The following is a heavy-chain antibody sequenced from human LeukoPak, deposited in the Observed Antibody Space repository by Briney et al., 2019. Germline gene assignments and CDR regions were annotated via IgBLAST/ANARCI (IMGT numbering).Heavy chain of an antibody. D-gene: IGHD2-2*01. J-gene: IGHJ3*02. CDR1: GGSISSYY. CDR3: ARAPIVVVPAAPHDAFDI. V-gene: IGHV4-59*06. Sequence: PSETLSLTCTVSGGSISSYYWSWIRQHPGKGLEWIGYIYYSGSTYYNPSLKSRVTISVDTSKNQFSLKLSSVTAADTAVYYCARAPIVVVPAAPHDAFDIWGQGTVVTVSS. CDR2: IYYSGST.